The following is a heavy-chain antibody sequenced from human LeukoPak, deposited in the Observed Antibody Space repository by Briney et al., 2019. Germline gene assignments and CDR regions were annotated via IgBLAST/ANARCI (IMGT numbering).Heavy chain of an antibody. CDR2: ISYDGSNK. CDR1: GFTFSSYA. Sequence: GGSLRLSCAASGFTFSSYAMHWVRQAPGEGLEWVAVISYDGSNKYYADSVKGQFTISRDNSKNTLYLQMNSLRAEDTAVYYCARMTTVVTFDAFDIWGQGTMVTVSS. D-gene: IGHD4-23*01. CDR3: ARMTTVVTFDAFDI. J-gene: IGHJ3*02. V-gene: IGHV3-30-3*01.